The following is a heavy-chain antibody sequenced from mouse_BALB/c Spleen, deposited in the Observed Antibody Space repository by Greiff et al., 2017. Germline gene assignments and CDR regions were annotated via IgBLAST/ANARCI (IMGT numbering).Heavy chain of an antibody. CDR3: ARGRYGNYVGY. CDR1: GFTFSSFG. V-gene: IGHV5-17*02. D-gene: IGHD2-10*02. J-gene: IGHJ2*01. CDR2: ISSGSSTI. Sequence: EVKLMESGGGLVQPGGSRKLSCAASGFTFSSFGMHWVRQAPEKGLEWVAYISSGSSTIYYADTVKGRFTISRDNPKNTLFLQMTSLRSEDTAMYYCARGRYGNYVGYWDQGTTLTVSS.